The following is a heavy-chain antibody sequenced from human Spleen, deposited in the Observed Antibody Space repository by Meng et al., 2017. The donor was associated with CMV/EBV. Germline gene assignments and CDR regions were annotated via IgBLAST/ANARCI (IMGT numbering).Heavy chain of an antibody. J-gene: IGHJ4*02. CDR3: ARDHLGFDY. CDR1: RDSGSSNGAA. D-gene: IGHD7-27*01. V-gene: IGHV6-1*01. CDR2: TYYRSKWYN. Sequence: VQPPPAGPERGKPPQTLLPPCAITRDSGSSNGAAWNWIRQTPSGGLEWLGRTYYRSKWYNDYAVSVKSRITIHPHTSKNQFSLQLNSVTPEDTAVYYCARDHLGFDYWGQGTLVTVSS.